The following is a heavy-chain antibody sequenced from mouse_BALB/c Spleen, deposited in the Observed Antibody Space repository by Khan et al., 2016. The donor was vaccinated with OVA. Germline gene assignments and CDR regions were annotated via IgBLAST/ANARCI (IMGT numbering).Heavy chain of an antibody. Sequence: VQLQQPGAELVKPGASVKLSCKASGYTLTRYYMYWVKQRPGQGLEWIGGINPGNGGTNLNEKFKNKATLTVDKSSTTVYMQLSSLTSEDSAVYYCTGNYGYDSFDYWGQGTTLTVSS. CDR2: INPGNGGT. V-gene: IGHV1S81*02. J-gene: IGHJ2*01. D-gene: IGHD1-2*01. CDR1: GYTLTRYY. CDR3: TGNYGYDSFDY.